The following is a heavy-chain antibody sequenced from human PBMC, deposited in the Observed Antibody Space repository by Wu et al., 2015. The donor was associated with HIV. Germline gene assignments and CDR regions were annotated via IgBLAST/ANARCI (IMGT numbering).Heavy chain of an antibody. D-gene: IGHD4/OR15-4a*01. CDR1: EYTFTAYY. V-gene: IGHV1-2*02. J-gene: IGHJ4*02. CDR3: ARSDFGRELWLPT. Sequence: QVYLAQSGAEVKKPGASLRVSCRASEYTFTAYYLHWFRQAPGQTFEWMGYITPRSGSTLYSQKFRDRVSLTRDTAISTAFMDLTGLTSDDTAVYYCARSDFGRELWLPTWGQGTLVTVSS. CDR2: ITPRSGST.